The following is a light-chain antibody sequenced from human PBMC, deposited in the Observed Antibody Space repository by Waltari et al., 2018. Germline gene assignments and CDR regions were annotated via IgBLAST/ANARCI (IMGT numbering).Light chain of an antibody. Sequence: QSALTQPVSVSGSPGQSITISRPGSSSDVRCYRVVSWYQQSPGRAPQPIIFEGSKRPSGVSLRFSASKSGNTASLTISGLQTEDEADYFCCSYAGSNIYVFGTGTKVTVL. CDR3: CSYAGSNIYV. V-gene: IGLV2-23*01. J-gene: IGLJ1*01. CDR2: EGS. CDR1: SSDVRCYRV.